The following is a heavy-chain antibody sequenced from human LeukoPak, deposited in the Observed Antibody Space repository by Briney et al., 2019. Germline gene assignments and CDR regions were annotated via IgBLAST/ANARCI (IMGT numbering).Heavy chain of an antibody. CDR1: GFRFSTYA. J-gene: IGHJ6*04. Sequence: GRSLRLSCAASGFRFSTYAIHWVRQAPGKGLEWVALISHNGGRKEYADSVKGRFTISRDNAKNSLYLQMNSLRAEDTAVYYCAELGITMIGGVWGKGTTVTISS. D-gene: IGHD3-10*02. CDR3: AELGITMIGGV. CDR2: ISHNGGRK. V-gene: IGHV3-30*04.